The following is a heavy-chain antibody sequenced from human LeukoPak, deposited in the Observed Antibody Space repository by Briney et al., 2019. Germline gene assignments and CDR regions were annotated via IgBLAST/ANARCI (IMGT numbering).Heavy chain of an antibody. J-gene: IGHJ5*02. Sequence: PSETLSPTCTVSGGSISSYYWSWNRQPPGKGLEWIGYIYYSGSTNYNPSLKSRVTISADTSKNQFSLKLSSVTAADTAVYYCAGTTVTTSTRFDAWGQGTLVTVSS. D-gene: IGHD4-11*01. CDR3: AGTTVTTSTRFDA. CDR1: GGSISSYY. V-gene: IGHV4-59*08. CDR2: IYYSGST.